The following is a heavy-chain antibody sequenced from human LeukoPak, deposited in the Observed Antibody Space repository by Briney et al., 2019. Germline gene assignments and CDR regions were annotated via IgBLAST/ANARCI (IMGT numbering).Heavy chain of an antibody. J-gene: IGHJ5*02. CDR3: ARVGLAGTTRVVWFDP. V-gene: IGHV1-2*02. CDR2: INPKSGGT. D-gene: IGHD1-1*01. CDR1: GYTFTGYY. Sequence: ASVKVSCKASGYTFTGYYMHWVRQAPGQGLEWMGWINPKSGGTNYAQKFQGRVTMTRDTSISTAYMELSRLRSDDTAVYYCARVGLAGTTRVVWFDPWGQGTLVTVSS.